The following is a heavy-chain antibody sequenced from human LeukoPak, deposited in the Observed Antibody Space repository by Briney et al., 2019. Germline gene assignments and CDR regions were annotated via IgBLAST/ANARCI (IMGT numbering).Heavy chain of an antibody. CDR1: GFTFSSYW. D-gene: IGHD6-25*01. CDR2: INSDGSST. Sequence: GGSLRLSCAASGFTFSSYWMHWVRQAPGKGLVWVSRINSDGSSTSYADSVKGRFTISRDNSKNTLYLQMNSLRDEDTAVYYCATSSGWPPGVGWGQGTLVTVSS. J-gene: IGHJ4*02. V-gene: IGHV3-74*01. CDR3: ATSSGWPPGVG.